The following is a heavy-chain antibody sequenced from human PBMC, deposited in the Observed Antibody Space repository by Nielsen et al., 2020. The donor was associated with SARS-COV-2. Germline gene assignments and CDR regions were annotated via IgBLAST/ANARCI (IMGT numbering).Heavy chain of an antibody. Sequence: SETLSLTCTVSGGSISSGSYYWSWIRQPAGKGLEWIGRIYTSGSTNYNPSLKSRVTISVDTSKNQFSLKLSSVTAADTAVYYCAREGRCSGGSCYSPVFDYWGQGTLVTVSS. J-gene: IGHJ4*02. D-gene: IGHD2-15*01. CDR2: IYTSGST. CDR1: GGSISSGSYY. V-gene: IGHV4-61*02. CDR3: AREGRCSGGSCYSPVFDY.